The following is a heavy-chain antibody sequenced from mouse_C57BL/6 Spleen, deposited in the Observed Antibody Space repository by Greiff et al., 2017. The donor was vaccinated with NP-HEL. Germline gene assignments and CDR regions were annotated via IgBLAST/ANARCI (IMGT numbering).Heavy chain of an antibody. J-gene: IGHJ2*01. CDR3: ASRFSGGFDY. CDR1: GYTFTSYW. V-gene: IGHV1-69*01. Sequence: QVQLQQPGAELVMPGASVKLSCKASGYTFTSYWMHWVKQRPGQGLEWIGEIDPSDSYTNYNQKFKGKSTLTVDKSSSTAYMQLSSLTSEDSAVYYCASRFSGGFDYWGQGTTLTVSS. CDR2: IDPSDSYT. D-gene: IGHD3-1*01.